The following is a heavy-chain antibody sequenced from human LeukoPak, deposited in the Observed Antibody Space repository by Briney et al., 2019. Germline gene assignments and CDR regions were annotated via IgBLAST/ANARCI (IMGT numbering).Heavy chain of an antibody. Sequence: GASVKVSCKASGYTFTDFGISWVRQAPGQGLEWMGWISAYNGNTNYAQKLQGRVTMTTDTSTSTAYMELRSLRSDDTAVYYCARDFSPAYYDSSGLPWAFDIWGQGTMVTVSS. J-gene: IGHJ3*02. V-gene: IGHV1-18*04. CDR2: ISAYNGNT. CDR3: ARDFSPAYYDSSGLPWAFDI. CDR1: GYTFTDFG. D-gene: IGHD3-22*01.